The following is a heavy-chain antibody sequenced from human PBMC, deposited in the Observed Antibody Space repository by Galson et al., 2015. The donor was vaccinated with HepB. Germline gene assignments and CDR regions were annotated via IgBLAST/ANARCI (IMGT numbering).Heavy chain of an antibody. V-gene: IGHV1-24*01. CDR1: GYTLTELS. CDR2: FDPEDGET. J-gene: IGHJ2*01. CDR3: ATWPTITMVREDWYFDL. Sequence: SVKVSCKVSGYTLTELSMHWVRQAPGKGLEWMGGFDPEDGETIYAQKFQGRVTMTEDTSTDTAYMELSSLRSEDTAVYYCATWPTITMVREDWYFDLWGRGTLVTVSS. D-gene: IGHD3-10*01.